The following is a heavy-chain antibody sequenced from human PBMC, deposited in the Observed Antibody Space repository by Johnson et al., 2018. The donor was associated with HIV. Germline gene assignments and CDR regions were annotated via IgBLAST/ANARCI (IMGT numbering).Heavy chain of an antibody. Sequence: QVQLVESGGVVVQPGRSLRLSCAASGFTFSNYGMHWVRQAPGKGLDWVAVVWYDGSNEYYADSVKGRFTISRDNSKNTLYLQMNSLRAEDTAVYYCARELRGGHTDAFDIWGQGTMVTVSS. CDR3: ARELRGGHTDAFDI. V-gene: IGHV3-33*01. CDR2: VWYDGSNE. CDR1: GFTFSNYG. D-gene: IGHD5-18*01. J-gene: IGHJ3*02.